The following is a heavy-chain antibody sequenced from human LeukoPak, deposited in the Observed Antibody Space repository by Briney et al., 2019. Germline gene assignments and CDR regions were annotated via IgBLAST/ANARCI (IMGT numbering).Heavy chain of an antibody. D-gene: IGHD5-24*01. CDR3: AKEREMATRYYFDY. V-gene: IGHV3-30*04. CDR1: GFILSDYN. CDR2: ISYDGSNK. J-gene: IGHJ4*01. Sequence: GGSLRLSCAASGFILSDYNMHWVRQAPGKGLEWVAVISYDGSNKYYADSVKGRFTISRDNSKNTLYLHMNSLRAEDTAVYYCAKEREMATRYYFDYWGQGTLVTVSS.